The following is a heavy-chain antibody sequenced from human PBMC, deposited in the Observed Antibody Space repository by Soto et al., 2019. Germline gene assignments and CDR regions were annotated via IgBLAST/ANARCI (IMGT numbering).Heavy chain of an antibody. CDR3: ARDTTYYDFWSGFNWFDP. Sequence: LSETLPLTCAVSGYSISSGYYWGWIRQPPGKGLEWIGSIYHSGRTYYNPSLKSRVTISVDTSKNQFSLKLSSVTAADTAVYYCARDTTYYDFWSGFNWFDPWGQGTLVTVS. CDR1: GYSISSGYY. J-gene: IGHJ5*02. D-gene: IGHD3-3*01. V-gene: IGHV4-38-2*02. CDR2: IYHSGRT.